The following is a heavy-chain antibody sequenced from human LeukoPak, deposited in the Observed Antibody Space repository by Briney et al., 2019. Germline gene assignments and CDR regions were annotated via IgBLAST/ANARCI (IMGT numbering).Heavy chain of an antibody. CDR2: IYYSGST. J-gene: IGHJ4*02. CDR1: GGSISSSSYY. CDR3: AREEVVGGVPCSFDY. Sequence: SGTLSLTCTVSGGSISSSSYYWSWIRQHPGKGLEWIGYIYYSGSTYYNPSLKSRVTISVDTSKNQFSLKLSSVTAADTAVYYCAREEVVGGVPCSFDYWGQGTLVTVSS. V-gene: IGHV4-31*03. D-gene: IGHD1-26*01.